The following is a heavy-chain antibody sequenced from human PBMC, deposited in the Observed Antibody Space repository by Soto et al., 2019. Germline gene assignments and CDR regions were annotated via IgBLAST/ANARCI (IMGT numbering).Heavy chain of an antibody. CDR2: INPNSGGT. Sequence: ASVKVSCKASGYTFTGYYMHWVRQAPGQGLEWMGWINPNSGGTNYAQKFQGRVTMTRDTSISTAYMELSRLRSDDTAVYYCARDFGCSGGSFSNWFDPWGQGTMVTVSS. V-gene: IGHV1-2*02. CDR1: GYTFTGYY. D-gene: IGHD2-15*01. CDR3: ARDFGCSGGSFSNWFDP. J-gene: IGHJ5*02.